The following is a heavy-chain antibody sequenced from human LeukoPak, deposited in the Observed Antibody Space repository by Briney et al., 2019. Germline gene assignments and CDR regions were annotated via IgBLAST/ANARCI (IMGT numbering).Heavy chain of an antibody. CDR3: ANLGLDSLDV. V-gene: IGHV3-23*01. D-gene: IGHD3/OR15-3a*01. CDR2: VSGSGSIT. J-gene: IGHJ6*02. CDR1: GFTFSSYT. Sequence: PGGSLRLSCAASGFTFSSYTMSWVRQDPGKGTRWVSAVSGSGSITSHSDSVRGRFTISRDNSKSTLYLQMNSLRAEDTAVYYCANLGLDSLDVWGQGTTVTVSS.